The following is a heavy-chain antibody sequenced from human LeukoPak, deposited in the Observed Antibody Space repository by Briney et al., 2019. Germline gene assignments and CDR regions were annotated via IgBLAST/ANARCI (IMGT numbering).Heavy chain of an antibody. Sequence: SGPTLVNPTQTLTLTCTFSGFSLSPTGVGVGWIRQPPGKALEWLAYIYWDDDERYSPSLKSRLTITKDTSKNQVVLTVTNMDPVDTATYYCAHRKVDTPMGPWGQGTLVPVSS. J-gene: IGHJ5*02. CDR2: IYWDDDE. D-gene: IGHD5-18*01. CDR1: GFSLSPTGVG. CDR3: AHRKVDTPMGP. V-gene: IGHV2-5*02.